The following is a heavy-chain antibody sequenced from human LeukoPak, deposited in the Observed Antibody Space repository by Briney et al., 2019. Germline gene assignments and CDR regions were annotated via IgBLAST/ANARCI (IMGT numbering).Heavy chain of an antibody. V-gene: IGHV4-34*01. Sequence: SETLSLTCAVYGGSFSGYYWSWIRQPPGKGLEWIGEINHSGSINYNPSLKSRVTISVDTSKNQFSLKLSSVTAADTAVYYCARDLQRYCSSTSCYWTGDAFDIWGQGTMVTVSS. CDR2: INHSGSI. CDR1: GGSFSGYY. D-gene: IGHD2-2*01. J-gene: IGHJ3*02. CDR3: ARDLQRYCSSTSCYWTGDAFDI.